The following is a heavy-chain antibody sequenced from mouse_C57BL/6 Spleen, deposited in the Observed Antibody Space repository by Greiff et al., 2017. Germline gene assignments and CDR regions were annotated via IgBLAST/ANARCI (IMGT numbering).Heavy chain of an antibody. CDR2: ISGGGGNT. D-gene: IGHD1-3*01. Sequence: EVHLVESGGGLVKPGGSLKLSCAASGFTFSSYTMSWVRQTPEKRLEWVATISGGGGNTYYPDSVKGRFTISRDNAKNTLYLQMSSLRSEDTALYYCARHKDGYYFDYWGQGTTLTVSS. CDR1: GFTFSSYT. J-gene: IGHJ2*01. CDR3: ARHKDGYYFDY. V-gene: IGHV5-9*01.